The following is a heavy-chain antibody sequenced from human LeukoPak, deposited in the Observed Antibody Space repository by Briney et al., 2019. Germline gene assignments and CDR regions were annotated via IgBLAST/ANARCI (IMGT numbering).Heavy chain of an antibody. D-gene: IGHD6-19*01. CDR3: ARPSSGWSNAFDI. J-gene: IGHJ3*02. V-gene: IGHV1-69*05. CDR1: GGTFSSYA. Sequence: SVKVSCKASGGTFSSYAISWVRQAPGQGLKWMGRIIPIFGTANYAQKFQGRVTITTDESTSTAYMELSSLRSEDTAVYYCARPSSGWSNAFDIWGQGTMVTVSS. CDR2: IIPIFGTA.